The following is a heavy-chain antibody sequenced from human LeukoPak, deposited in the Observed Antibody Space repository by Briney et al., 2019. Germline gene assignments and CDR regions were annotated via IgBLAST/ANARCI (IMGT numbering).Heavy chain of an antibody. J-gene: IGHJ4*02. V-gene: IGHV3-7*01. CDR2: IKQDGGQI. Sequence: PGGSLRLSCAASEFTFSSYWMSWVRQAPGKGLEWVANIKQDGGQIYYLESVKGRFTVSRDNAKNSLYLQMNSLRAEDTAVYYCARLGARQMLGYWGQGTLVTVSS. CDR1: EFTFSSYW. CDR3: ARLGARQMLGY. D-gene: IGHD3-16*01.